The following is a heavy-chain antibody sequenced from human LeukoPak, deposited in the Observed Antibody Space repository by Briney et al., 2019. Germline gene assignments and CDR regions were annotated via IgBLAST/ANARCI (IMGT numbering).Heavy chain of an antibody. Sequence: SETLSLTCTVSGGSISSYYWSWIRQPPGKGLEWIGYIYYSGSTNYNPSLKSRATISVDTSKNQFSLKLSSVTAADTAVYYCARLTYYYGSGSFDYWGQGTLVTVSS. CDR2: IYYSGST. V-gene: IGHV4-59*01. CDR3: ARLTYYYGSGSFDY. CDR1: GGSISSYY. J-gene: IGHJ4*02. D-gene: IGHD3-10*01.